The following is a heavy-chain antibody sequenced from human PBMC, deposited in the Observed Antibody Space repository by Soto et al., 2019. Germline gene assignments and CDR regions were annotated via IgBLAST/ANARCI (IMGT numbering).Heavy chain of an antibody. CDR1: GYTFTGYY. J-gene: IGHJ4*02. V-gene: IGHV1-2*02. CDR2: INPNSGGT. D-gene: IGHD3-9*01. CDR3: ARSDYDILTGRH. Sequence: ASVKVSCKASGYTFTGYYMHWVRQAPGQGLEWMGWINPNSGGTNYAQKLQGRVTMTRDTSISTAYMELSRLRADDTAVYYCARSDYDILTGRHWGQGTLVTVSS.